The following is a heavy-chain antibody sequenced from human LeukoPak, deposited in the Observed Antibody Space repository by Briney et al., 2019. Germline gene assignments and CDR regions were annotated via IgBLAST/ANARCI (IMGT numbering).Heavy chain of an antibody. Sequence: GGSLRLSCAASGFTFSSYAMHWVRQAPGKGLEWVAVISYDGSNKYYADSVKGRFTISRDNSKNTLYLQRNSLRAEDTAVYYCAKEFRGGYCSGGSCGYWGQGTLVTVSS. CDR1: GFTFSSYA. D-gene: IGHD2-15*01. CDR3: AKEFRGGYCSGGSCGY. J-gene: IGHJ4*02. V-gene: IGHV3-30-3*01. CDR2: ISYDGSNK.